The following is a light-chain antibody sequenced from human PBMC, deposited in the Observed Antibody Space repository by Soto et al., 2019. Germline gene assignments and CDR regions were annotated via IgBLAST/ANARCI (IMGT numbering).Light chain of an antibody. CDR1: SSDFGGYNY. J-gene: IGLJ1*01. CDR3: SSYTGSTTLVV. CDR2: DVS. Sequence: QSVLTQPASVSGSPGQSITIPCTGTSSDFGGYNYVSWYQQHPGKAPKLMIYDVSNRPSGVSNRFSGSKSGNTASLTISGLQAEDEADYYCSSYTGSTTLVVFGTGTKVTVL. V-gene: IGLV2-14*03.